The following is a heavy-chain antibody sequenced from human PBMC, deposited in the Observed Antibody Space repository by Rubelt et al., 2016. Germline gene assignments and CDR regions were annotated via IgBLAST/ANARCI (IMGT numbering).Heavy chain of an antibody. Sequence: QVQLQESGPGLVKPSETLSLTCTVSGGSISSYYWSWIRQPPGKGLEWIGYIYYSGSTNYNPSLKSRVTISVDTSKNQFSLRLNSVTAADSAVYYCAGDYGSGSYRFDYWGQGTLVTVSS. D-gene: IGHD3-10*01. CDR2: IYYSGST. J-gene: IGHJ4*02. V-gene: IGHV4-59*01. CDR1: GGSISSYY. CDR3: AGDYGSGSYRFDY.